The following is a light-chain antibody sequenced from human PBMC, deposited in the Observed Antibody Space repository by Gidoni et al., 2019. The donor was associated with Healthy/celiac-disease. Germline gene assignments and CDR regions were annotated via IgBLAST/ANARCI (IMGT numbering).Light chain of an antibody. J-gene: IGKJ2*01. Sequence: DIQMTQSPSSLSASVGDRVTITCQASQDISNYLNWYQQKPGKAPKLLIYDASNLETGVPSRVRGSGSGKDCTFTISSLQAEEIATYYCQQYDNLLYTFGQGTKLEIK. CDR3: QQYDNLLYT. CDR2: DAS. CDR1: QDISNY. V-gene: IGKV1-33*01.